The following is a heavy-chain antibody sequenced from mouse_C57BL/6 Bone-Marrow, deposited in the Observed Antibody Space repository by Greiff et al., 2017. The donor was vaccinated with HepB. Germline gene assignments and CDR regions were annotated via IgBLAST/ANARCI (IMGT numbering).Heavy chain of an antibody. D-gene: IGHD2-2*01. CDR3: ARGGYDGAWFAY. CDR1: GYSITSGYY. J-gene: IGHJ3*01. Sequence: ESGPGLVKPSQSLSLTCSVTGYSITSGYYWNWIRQFPGNKLEWMGYISYDGSNNYNPSLKNRIAITRDTSKNQFFLKLNSVTTEDTATYYCARGGYDGAWFAYWGQGTLVTVSA. CDR2: ISYDGSN. V-gene: IGHV3-6*01.